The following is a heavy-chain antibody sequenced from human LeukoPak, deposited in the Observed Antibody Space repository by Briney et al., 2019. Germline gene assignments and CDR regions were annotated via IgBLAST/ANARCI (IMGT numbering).Heavy chain of an antibody. CDR2: IYYSGST. Sequence: PSETLSLTCTVSGGSITNSPYYWGWIRQPPGKGLEWIGNIYYSGSTYYSPSLKSRVSISVDTSKNQFSLKLNSVTAADTAVYYCAVATAGFPGFDPWGQGALVTVSS. J-gene: IGHJ5*02. CDR3: AVATAGFPGFDP. V-gene: IGHV4-39*01. CDR1: GGSITNSPYY. D-gene: IGHD6-13*01.